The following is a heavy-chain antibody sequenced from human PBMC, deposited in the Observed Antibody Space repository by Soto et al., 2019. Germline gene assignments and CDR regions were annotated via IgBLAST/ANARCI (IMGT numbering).Heavy chain of an antibody. V-gene: IGHV6-1*01. J-gene: IGHJ6*02. CDR2: TYYRSMCYN. CDR1: GDSVSSNSAT. Sequence: SPTLSLTCAISGDSVSSNSATWNWIRQSPSRGLEWLGRTYYRSMCYNDYAVSVKSRITINPDTSKNQFSLQLNSVTPEDTAVYYCARGESYYYGMDVWGQGTTVTVSS. CDR3: ARGESYYYGMDV. D-gene: IGHD1-26*01.